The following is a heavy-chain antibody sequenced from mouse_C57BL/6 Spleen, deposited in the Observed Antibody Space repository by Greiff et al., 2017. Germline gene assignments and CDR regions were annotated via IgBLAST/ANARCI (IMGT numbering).Heavy chain of an antibody. CDR1: GFTFSSYG. D-gene: IGHD2-5*01. CDR2: ISSGGSYT. CDR3: ARHENYSSSAWLAY. Sequence: EVKVVESGGDLVKPGGSLKLSCAASGFTFSSYGMSWVRQTPDKRLEWVATISSGGSYTYSPDSVKGRFTISRDNAKNTLYLQMSSLKSEDTAMYYCARHENYSSSAWLAYWGQGTVVTVYA. J-gene: IGHJ3*01. V-gene: IGHV5-6*01.